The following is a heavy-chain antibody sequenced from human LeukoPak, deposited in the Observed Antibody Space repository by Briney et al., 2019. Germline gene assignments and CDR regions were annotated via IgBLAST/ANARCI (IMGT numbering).Heavy chain of an antibody. CDR3: VRPYSGPWGSGGVDY. J-gene: IGHJ4*02. Sequence: SGGSLRLSCSASGFTFRSYAMHWVRQAPGKGLEYVSAISGNGGSIYYADSVKGRFTISRDNSKNTLWLRMSSLRAEDTAVYYCVRPYSGPWGSGGVDYWGQGTLVTVSS. D-gene: IGHD7-27*01. V-gene: IGHV3-64D*06. CDR2: ISGNGGSI. CDR1: GFTFRSYA.